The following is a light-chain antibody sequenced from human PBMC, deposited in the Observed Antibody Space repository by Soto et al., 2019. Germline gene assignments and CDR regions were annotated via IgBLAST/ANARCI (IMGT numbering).Light chain of an antibody. Sequence: QSALTQPASVSGSPGQSITISCTGTSSDVGGYNYVSWYQQHPGKAPKLMIYEVSTRPSGVSNRFSGSKSGNTASLTISGLQAEDEADYYCNSYAGTSYVFGTGTKLTVL. V-gene: IGLV2-14*01. CDR2: EVS. J-gene: IGLJ1*01. CDR3: NSYAGTSYV. CDR1: SSDVGGYNY.